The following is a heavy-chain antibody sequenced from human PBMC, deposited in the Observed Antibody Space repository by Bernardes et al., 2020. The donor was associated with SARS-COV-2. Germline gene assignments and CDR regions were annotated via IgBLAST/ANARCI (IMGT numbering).Heavy chain of an antibody. V-gene: IGHV4-34*01. D-gene: IGHD3-10*01. CDR2: INHSGST. CDR1: GGSFSGYY. J-gene: IGHJ6*02. CDR3: ARTGGMDV. Sequence: SETLSLTCAVYGGSFSGYYWSWLRQPPGKGLEWIGEINHSGSTNYTASFKSRVTISVERSRNQFSLKLSSVTAADTAIYYCARTGGMDVWGQGTTVTVSS.